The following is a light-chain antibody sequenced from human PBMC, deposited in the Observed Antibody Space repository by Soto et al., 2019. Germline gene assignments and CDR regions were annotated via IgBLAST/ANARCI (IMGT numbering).Light chain of an antibody. CDR2: ANN. V-gene: IGLV1-40*01. CDR3: QSYDIHLSASLV. Sequence: QPVLTQPPSVSGPPGQRVTISCTGSSSNFGAGYDVHWYQQLPGTAPKLLIYANNNRPSGIPDRFSGSKSGTSASLAITGLQAEDEADYYCQSYDIHLSASLVFGGGTKLTVL. CDR1: SSNFGAGYD. J-gene: IGLJ2*01.